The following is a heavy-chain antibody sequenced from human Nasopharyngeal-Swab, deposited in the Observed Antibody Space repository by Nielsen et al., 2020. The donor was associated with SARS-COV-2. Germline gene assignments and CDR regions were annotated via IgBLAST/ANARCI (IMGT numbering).Heavy chain of an antibody. CDR2: ISSSSTI. Sequence: GESLKISCAASGFTFSSYAMSWVRQAPGKGLEWVSYISSSSTIYYADSVKGRFTISRDNAKNSLYLQMNSLRAEDTAVYYCARDPAEGFLEWLGGGWGQGTLVTVSS. CDR3: ARDPAEGFLEWLGGG. CDR1: GFTFSSYA. D-gene: IGHD3-3*01. J-gene: IGHJ4*02. V-gene: IGHV3-48*04.